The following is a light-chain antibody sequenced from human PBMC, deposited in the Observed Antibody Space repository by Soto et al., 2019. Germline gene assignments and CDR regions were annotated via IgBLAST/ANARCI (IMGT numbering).Light chain of an antibody. V-gene: IGKV3D-15*01. CDR1: QRVSRN. CDR3: QQYNNCPIT. J-gene: IGKJ5*01. Sequence: EIVMTQSPASLSVSPRERATLSCRASQRVSRNLARYQQKPGQAPRLLIYDASTRATGTPARFSGSGSGTKFTLSISSLQSEDFAVYYCQQYNNCPITFGQGTRLEIK. CDR2: DAS.